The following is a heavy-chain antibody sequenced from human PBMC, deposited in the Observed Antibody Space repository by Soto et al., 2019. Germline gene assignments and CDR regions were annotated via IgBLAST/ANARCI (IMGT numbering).Heavy chain of an antibody. V-gene: IGHV3-30*18. CDR3: AKDRYSGTYPTDFDY. J-gene: IGHJ4*02. D-gene: IGHD1-26*01. CDR1: GFTFSSYG. Sequence: GGSLRLSCAGSGFTFSSYGIHWVRQAPGKGLEWVTLISYDGGNEKYTESVKDRFTISRDDSHNVAYLQMSSLRTEDTAMYYCAKDRYSGTYPTDFDYWGQGSLVTVSS. CDR2: ISYDGGNE.